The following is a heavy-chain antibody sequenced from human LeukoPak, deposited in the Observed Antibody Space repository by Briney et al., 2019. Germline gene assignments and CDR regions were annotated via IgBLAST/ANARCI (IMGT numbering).Heavy chain of an antibody. D-gene: IGHD2-21*01. CDR1: GVTFSSYW. Sequence: GGSLRVSCAAPGVTFSSYWMHWGRQGPGEGVGWGSRINSEGSGTTYVESVKGRFTLYRDNDKNTLYLKMNSLRADDTAVYYCARASGTDSGDFIQIDFWGQGPLVTVSS. CDR2: INSEGSGT. V-gene: IGHV3-74*01. CDR3: ARASGTDSGDFIQIDF. J-gene: IGHJ4*02.